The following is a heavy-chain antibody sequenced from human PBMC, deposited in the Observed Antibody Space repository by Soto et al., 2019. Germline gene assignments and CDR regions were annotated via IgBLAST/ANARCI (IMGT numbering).Heavy chain of an antibody. Sequence: ASVKVSCKASGYTFTSYAMNWVRQAPGQRLEWIGWIDAGNGNTNYSQKFQGRVTMTTDTSISTTYIELSSLTSEDTAVYYCTRASRGIIVAPDYWGQGTLVTVSS. CDR3: TRASRGIIVAPDY. V-gene: IGHV1-3*01. J-gene: IGHJ4*02. CDR1: GYTFTSYA. CDR2: IDAGNGNT. D-gene: IGHD6-19*01.